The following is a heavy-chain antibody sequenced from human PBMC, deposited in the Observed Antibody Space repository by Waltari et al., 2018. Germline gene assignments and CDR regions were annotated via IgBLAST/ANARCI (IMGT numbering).Heavy chain of an antibody. Sequence: EVQLVESGGGLVQPGGSLRLSCAASGFTFSSYWMSWVRQAPGKGREWVAKRKQDGSEKYYVDSVKGRFTIARDNAKNSLYLQMNSLRAEDTAVYYCARVATIYFDYWGQGTLVTVSS. J-gene: IGHJ4*02. CDR1: GFTFSSYW. V-gene: IGHV3-7*03. CDR2: RKQDGSEK. D-gene: IGHD5-12*01. CDR3: ARVATIYFDY.